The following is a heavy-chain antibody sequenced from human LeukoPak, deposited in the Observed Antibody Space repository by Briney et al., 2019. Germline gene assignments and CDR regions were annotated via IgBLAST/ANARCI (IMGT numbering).Heavy chain of an antibody. CDR3: ASGYYDFWSGYYSAYYFDY. V-gene: IGHV4-61*02. Sequence: PSETLSLTCTVSGGSISSSSYYWSCIRQPAGKGLECIGRIYTSGSTNYNPSLKSRVTISVDTSKNQFSLKLSSVTAADTAVYYCASGYYDFWSGYYSAYYFDYWGQGTLVTVSS. J-gene: IGHJ4*02. CDR2: IYTSGST. D-gene: IGHD3-3*01. CDR1: GGSISSSSYY.